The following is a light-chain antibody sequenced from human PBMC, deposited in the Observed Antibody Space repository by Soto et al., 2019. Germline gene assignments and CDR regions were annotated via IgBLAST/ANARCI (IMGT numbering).Light chain of an antibody. V-gene: IGKV1-9*01. J-gene: IGKJ4*01. CDR3: QQLHSYPLT. Sequence: IQLTQSPSSLSASVGDRVTITCRASQGISSNLAWYQQKPGNVPKLLIYAASTLQSGVPSRFSGSGSGTDFTLTISSRQPEDFANYYCQQLHSYPLTFGGGTRVEIK. CDR2: AAS. CDR1: QGISSN.